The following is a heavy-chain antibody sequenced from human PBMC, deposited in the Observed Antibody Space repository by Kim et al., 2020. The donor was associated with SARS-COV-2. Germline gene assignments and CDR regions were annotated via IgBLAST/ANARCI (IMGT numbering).Heavy chain of an antibody. Sequence: GGSLRLSCAAAGFTFSSYAMHWVRQAPGKGLEYVSAINSNGGSTYYANSVKGRFTISRDNSKNTLYLQMGSLRAEDMAVYYCARGLRAVAVTDPSDYWGQGTLVTVSS. D-gene: IGHD6-19*01. CDR2: INSNGGST. J-gene: IGHJ4*02. V-gene: IGHV3-64*01. CDR3: ARGLRAVAVTDPSDY. CDR1: GFTFSSYA.